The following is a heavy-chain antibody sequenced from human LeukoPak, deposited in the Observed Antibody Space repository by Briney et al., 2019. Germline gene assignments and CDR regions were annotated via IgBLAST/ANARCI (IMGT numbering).Heavy chain of an antibody. V-gene: IGHV1-46*01. CDR1: GYSLTSYF. J-gene: IGHJ4*02. D-gene: IGHD3-9*01. CDR2: INPSGDGT. Sequence: RASVKVPCKASGYSLTSYFMHWVRQAPGQGLEWVGVINPSGDGTSYTQKFQGRVTMTRDMSTSTVFMELTSLRSEDTAVYFCAREPPATGYYDYWGQGTLVTVSS. CDR3: AREPPATGYYDY.